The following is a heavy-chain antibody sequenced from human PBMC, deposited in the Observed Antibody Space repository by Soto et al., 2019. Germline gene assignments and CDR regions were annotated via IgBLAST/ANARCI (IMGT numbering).Heavy chain of an antibody. D-gene: IGHD1-1*01. J-gene: IGHJ4*02. CDR1: GFTFSSHC. V-gene: IGHV3-74*01. Sequence: XGSLRLSFAASGFTFSSHCMHWVRQAPGKGLVWVSHIGPDGSSTSDADSVRGRFTISRDNARNTLYLQMNSLRDEDTAVYYCARDNNWSYDDWGQGILVTVSS. CDR2: IGPDGSST. CDR3: ARDNNWSYDD.